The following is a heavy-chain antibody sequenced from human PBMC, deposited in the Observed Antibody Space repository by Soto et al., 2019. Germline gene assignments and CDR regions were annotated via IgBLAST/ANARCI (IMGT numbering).Heavy chain of an antibody. J-gene: IGHJ4*02. D-gene: IGHD1-26*01. CDR3: ARMRSSSGNYLLDY. V-gene: IGHV2-70*04. CDR2: IDWDDDK. Sequence: SGPTLVNPTQTLTLTCTFSGFSLSTSGMRXSWIRQPPGKALEWLARIDWDDDKFYSTSLKTRLTISKDTSKNQVVLTMTNMDPVDTATYYCARMRSSSGNYLLDYWGQGTLVTVSS. CDR1: GFSLSTSGMR.